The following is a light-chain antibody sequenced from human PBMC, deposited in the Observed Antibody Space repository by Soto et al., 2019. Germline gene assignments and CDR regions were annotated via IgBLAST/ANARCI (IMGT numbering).Light chain of an antibody. CDR3: SSYTSSSPLV. CDR2: EVS. CDR1: SSDVGGYNY. J-gene: IGLJ1*01. Sequence: QSALTQPASVSGSPGQSITISCTGTSSDVGGYNYVSWYQQHPGKAPKLMIYEVSNRPSGVSNRFSGSKSGNTASLTISGLQAEDEAYYYCSSYTSSSPLVFGTGT. V-gene: IGLV2-14*01.